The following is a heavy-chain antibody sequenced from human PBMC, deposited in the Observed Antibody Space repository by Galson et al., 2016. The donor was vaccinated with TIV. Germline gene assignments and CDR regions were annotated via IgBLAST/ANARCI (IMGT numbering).Heavy chain of an antibody. J-gene: IGHJ4*02. CDR2: TDWDGDK. CDR1: GFSLTTHGMC. Sequence: PALVKPTQTLTLTCTFSGFSLTTHGMCVSWIRQPPGKALEWLARTDWDGDKFYSTSLQTRLSISKDTSRNQVVLTLSNVDPVDTATYFCARPSIRDVSTHRFFDYWGQGTLVTVSP. V-gene: IGHV2-70*17. D-gene: IGHD5-24*01. CDR3: ARPSIRDVSTHRFFDY.